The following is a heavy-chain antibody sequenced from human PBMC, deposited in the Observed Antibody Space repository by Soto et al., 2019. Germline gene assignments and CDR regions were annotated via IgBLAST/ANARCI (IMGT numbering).Heavy chain of an antibody. J-gene: IGHJ4*02. CDR2: ISNSGST. V-gene: IGHV4-30-4*02. Sequence: PSEALSLTCIVSGVCSTTFDGTWIRQCPGKGLEWIGYISNSGSTGYNPSLKTRLSMSVHRSKNQFTLRLPSVTGADTAVYFCATECGFTYGYFDHWGQGTQVTVSS. D-gene: IGHD5-18*01. CDR3: ATECGFTYGYFDH. CDR1: GVCSTTFD.